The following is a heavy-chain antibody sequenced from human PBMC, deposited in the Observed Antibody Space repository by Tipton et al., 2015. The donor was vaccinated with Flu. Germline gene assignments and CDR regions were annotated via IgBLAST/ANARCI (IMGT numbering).Heavy chain of an antibody. Sequence: SLRLSCAASGFTFGSYGMHWVRQAPGKGLEWVAIIKQDASEKLYVDSVEGRFTISRDNAKNSLSLQMDSLRGDDTAVYYCAGGSGWLITDWGQGTLVTVSS. CDR2: IKQDASEK. CDR3: AGGSGWLITD. CDR1: GFTFGSYG. V-gene: IGHV3-7*01. D-gene: IGHD6-19*01. J-gene: IGHJ4*02.